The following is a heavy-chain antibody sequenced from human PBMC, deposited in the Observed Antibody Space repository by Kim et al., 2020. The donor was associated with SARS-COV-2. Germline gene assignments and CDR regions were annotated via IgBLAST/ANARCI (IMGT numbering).Heavy chain of an antibody. CDR2: ISSSSSYT. CDR1: GFTFSDYY. Sequence: GGSLRLSCAASGFTFSDYYMSWIRQAPAKGLEWVSYISSSSSYTNYADSVKGRFTISRDNAKNSLYLQMNSLGAEDTAVYYCARTDYGDYWGGYYYYYGVDVWGEGTTVTVSS. D-gene: IGHD4-17*01. V-gene: IGHV3-11*03. J-gene: IGHJ6*04. CDR3: ARTDYGDYWGGYYYYYGVDV.